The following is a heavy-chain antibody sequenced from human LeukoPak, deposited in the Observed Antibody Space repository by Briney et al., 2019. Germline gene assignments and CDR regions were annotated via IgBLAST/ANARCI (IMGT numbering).Heavy chain of an antibody. Sequence: GGSLRLSCAASGIIFSNYWMHWFRQAPGKGLVWVSRINRDWSSTSYADSVKGRFTISRDNAKNTLYLQMNSLIAEDTAVYYCAKSGYNRFDYWGQGTRVTVSS. CDR2: INRDWSST. D-gene: IGHD5-24*01. J-gene: IGHJ4*02. CDR1: GIIFSNYW. CDR3: AKSGYNRFDY. V-gene: IGHV3-74*01.